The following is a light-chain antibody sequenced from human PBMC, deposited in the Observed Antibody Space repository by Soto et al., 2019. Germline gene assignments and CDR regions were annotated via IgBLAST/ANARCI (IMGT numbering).Light chain of an antibody. Sequence: QSALTQPRSVSGSPGQSVTISCTGTSSDVGGYNYVSWYQQHPGKAPELMIYDVSKRPSGVPDRFSGSKSGNTASLTISGPQAEDEADYCCCSYAGSYTHYVFRTGTELTVL. CDR3: CSYAGSYTHYV. V-gene: IGLV2-11*01. CDR2: DVS. J-gene: IGLJ1*01. CDR1: SSDVGGYNY.